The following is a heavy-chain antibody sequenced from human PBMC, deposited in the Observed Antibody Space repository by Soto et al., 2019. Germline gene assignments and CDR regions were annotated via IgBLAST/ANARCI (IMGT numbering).Heavy chain of an antibody. V-gene: IGHV4-34*01. Sequence: SETLSLTCAVYGGSFSGYYWSWIRQPPGKGLEWIGEINHSGSTNYNPSLKSRVTISVDTSKNQFSLKLSSVTAADTAVYYCARVGDEYYDCWSGYYAYYYGMDVWGQGTTVTVSS. CDR3: ARVGDEYYDCWSGYYAYYYGMDV. CDR2: INHSGST. D-gene: IGHD3-3*01. J-gene: IGHJ6*02. CDR1: GGSFSGYY.